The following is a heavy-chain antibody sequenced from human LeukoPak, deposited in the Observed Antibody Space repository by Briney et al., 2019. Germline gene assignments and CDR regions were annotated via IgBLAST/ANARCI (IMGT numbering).Heavy chain of an antibody. CDR1: GYTFTGYY. J-gene: IGHJ5*02. D-gene: IGHD4-17*01. CDR3: ARGPYGDYPRWFDP. V-gene: IGHV1-2*04. CDR2: INPNSGGT. Sequence: ASVKVSCKASGYTFTGYYMHWVRQAPGQGLEWMGWINPNSGGTNYAQKFQGWVTMTRDTSISTAYMELSRLRSDNTAVYYCARGPYGDYPRWFDPWGQGTLVTVSS.